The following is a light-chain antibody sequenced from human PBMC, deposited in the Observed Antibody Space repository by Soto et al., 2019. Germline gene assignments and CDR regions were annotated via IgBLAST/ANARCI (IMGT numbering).Light chain of an antibody. CDR2: GAS. CDR3: QQRSNWPPIT. J-gene: IGKJ5*01. V-gene: IGKV3D-20*02. CDR1: QSVSSSY. Sequence: EIVSTQSPATLSLSPGESATLSCRASQSVSSSYLAWYQQKPGQAPRLLIYGASSRATGIPDRFSGSGSGTDFTLTISSLEPEDFAVYYCQQRSNWPPITFGQGTRLEIK.